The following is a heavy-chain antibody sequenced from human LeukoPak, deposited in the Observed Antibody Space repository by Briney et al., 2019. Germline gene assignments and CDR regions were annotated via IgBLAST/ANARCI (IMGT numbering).Heavy chain of an antibody. Sequence: SETLSLTCTVSGGSISSYYWSWIRPPAGKGLEWIGRIYSSGSTNYNPSLKSRVTMSVDTSKNQCSRKLRSMTAADPAVYYCARGTYDSGSYYGHWFDPWGQGTLVTVSS. CDR2: IYSSGST. J-gene: IGHJ5*02. CDR3: ARGTYDSGSYYGHWFDP. V-gene: IGHV4-4*07. D-gene: IGHD3-10*01. CDR1: GGSISSYY.